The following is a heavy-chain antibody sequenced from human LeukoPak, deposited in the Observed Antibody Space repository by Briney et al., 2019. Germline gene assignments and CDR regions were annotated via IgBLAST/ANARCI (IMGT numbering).Heavy chain of an antibody. CDR1: GGSFSGYY. Sequence: PSETLSLTCAVYGGSFSGYYWNWIRQPPGKGLEWIGEINHSGSTNYNPSLKSRVTISVDTSKNQFSLKLSSVTAADTAVYYCARGAKSSYCSGGSCYNWFDPWGQGTLVTVSS. V-gene: IGHV4-34*01. J-gene: IGHJ5*02. D-gene: IGHD2-15*01. CDR2: INHSGST. CDR3: ARGAKSSYCSGGSCYNWFDP.